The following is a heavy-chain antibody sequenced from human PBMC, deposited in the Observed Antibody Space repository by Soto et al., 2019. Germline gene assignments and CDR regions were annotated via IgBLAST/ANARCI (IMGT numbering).Heavy chain of an antibody. CDR2: IYYSGST. V-gene: IGHV4-59*01. D-gene: IGHD3-10*01. J-gene: IGHJ4*02. CDR1: GGSISSYY. CDR3: ARGGGVRGPFDY. Sequence: QVQLQESGPGLVKPSETLSLTCTVSGGSISSYYWSWIRQPPGKGLEWIGYIYYSGSTNYNPSLKSRVTISVATSKNQFSLRLSCVAAADTAVYYCARGGGVRGPFDYWGQGTLVTVSS.